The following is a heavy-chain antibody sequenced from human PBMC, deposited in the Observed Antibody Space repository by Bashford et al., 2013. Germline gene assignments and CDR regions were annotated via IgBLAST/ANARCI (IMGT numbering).Heavy chain of an antibody. Sequence: GSLRLSCAASGFTFSSYEMNWVRQAPGKGLEWVSYISSSGTTIYYADSVKGRLTISRDNAVNSLYLQMNSLRAEDTAVYYCAKDRSGWLEYFQHWGQGTLVTVSS. V-gene: IGHV3-48*03. CDR2: ISSSGTTI. J-gene: IGHJ1*01. CDR1: GFTFSSYE. CDR3: AKDRSGWLEYFQH. D-gene: IGHD6-19*01.